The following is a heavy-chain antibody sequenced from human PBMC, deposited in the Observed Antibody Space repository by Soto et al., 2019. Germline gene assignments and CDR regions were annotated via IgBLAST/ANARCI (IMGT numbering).Heavy chain of an antibody. CDR1: GGSISSGGYS. D-gene: IGHD3-16*02. V-gene: IGHV4-30-2*01. Sequence: SETLSLTCAVSGGSISSGGYSWSWIRQPPGKGLEWIGYIYHSGSTYYNPSLKSRVTISVDRSKNQFSLKLSSVTAADTAVYYCARVHYDYVWGSYRPAYGMDVWGQGTTVTV. CDR3: ARVHYDYVWGSYRPAYGMDV. CDR2: IYHSGST. J-gene: IGHJ6*02.